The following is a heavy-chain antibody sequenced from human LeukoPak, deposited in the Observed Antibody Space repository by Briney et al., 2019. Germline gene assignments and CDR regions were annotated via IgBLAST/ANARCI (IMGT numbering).Heavy chain of an antibody. J-gene: IGHJ4*02. CDR2: ISGSGSTI. V-gene: IGHV3-11*04. D-gene: IGHD4-11*01. CDR1: GFTFSDYY. Sequence: GGSLRLSCAASGFTFSDYYMSWIRQPPGKGLEWVSYISGSGSTIYYAASVKGRFTISRDNAQDSLYLQMNSLRAEDTAVYYCARDRGYSNFDYWGQGTLVTVSS. CDR3: ARDRGYSNFDY.